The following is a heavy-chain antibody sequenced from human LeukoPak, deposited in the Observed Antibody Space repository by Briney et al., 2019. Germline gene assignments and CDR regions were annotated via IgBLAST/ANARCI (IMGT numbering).Heavy chain of an antibody. Sequence: GASVKVSREASGYTFTSYDINWVRQAAGQGLEWMGWMNPNSGNTGYAQKFQGRVTMTRSASISTAYMELGSLTSEDTAVYYCTRGSQNCASASCYNFWGQGTLVTVSS. CDR3: TRGSQNCASASCYNF. V-gene: IGHV1-8*01. CDR2: MNPNSGNT. D-gene: IGHD2-2*02. CDR1: GYTFTSYD. J-gene: IGHJ4*02.